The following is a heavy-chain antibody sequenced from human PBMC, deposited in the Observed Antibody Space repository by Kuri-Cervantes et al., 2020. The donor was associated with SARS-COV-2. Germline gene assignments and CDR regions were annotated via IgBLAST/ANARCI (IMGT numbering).Heavy chain of an antibody. CDR1: GFTFDDYG. V-gene: IGHV3-20*04. Sequence: GESLKLSCAASGFTFDDYGMSWVRQAPGKGLEWVSGINWNGGSTYYADSVKGRFTISRDNSKNTLYLRMNSLRAEDTAVYYCANPRMVLDAFDIWGQGTMVTVSS. CDR2: INWNGGST. CDR3: ANPRMVLDAFDI. J-gene: IGHJ3*02. D-gene: IGHD6-13*01.